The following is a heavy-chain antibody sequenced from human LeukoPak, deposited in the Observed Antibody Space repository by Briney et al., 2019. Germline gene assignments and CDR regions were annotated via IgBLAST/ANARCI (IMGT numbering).Heavy chain of an antibody. J-gene: IGHJ4*02. CDR1: GFTFSSYW. V-gene: IGHV3-30*02. CDR2: IRYDGSNK. D-gene: IGHD3-22*01. CDR3: AKAPKYYYDSSGTFY. Sequence: GGSLRLSCAASGFTFSSYWMSWVRQAPGKGLEWVAFIRYDGSNKYYADSVKGRFTISRDNSKNTLYLQMNSLRAEDTAVYYCAKAPKYYYDSSGTFYWGQGTLVTVSS.